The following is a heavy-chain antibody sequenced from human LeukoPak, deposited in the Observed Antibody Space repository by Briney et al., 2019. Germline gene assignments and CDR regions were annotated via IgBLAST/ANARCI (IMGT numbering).Heavy chain of an antibody. D-gene: IGHD1-26*01. CDR1: GVTFSSYS. J-gene: IGHJ4*02. V-gene: IGHV3-21*01. CDR2: ISSSSSYI. Sequence: GGSLRLSCAASGVTFSSYSMNWVRQAPGKGLEWVSSISSSSSYIYYADSVKGRFTISRDNAKNSLYLQMDSLRADDTAVYYCARDKIVGATLFDCWGQGTLVTVSS. CDR3: ARDKIVGATLFDC.